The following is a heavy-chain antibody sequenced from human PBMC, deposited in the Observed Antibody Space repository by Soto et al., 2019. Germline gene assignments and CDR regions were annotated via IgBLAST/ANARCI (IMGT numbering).Heavy chain of an antibody. CDR1: GGTFSSYA. Sequence: QVQLVQSGAEVKKPGSSVKVSCKASGGTFSSYATSWVRRAPGQGLEWMGGIIPIFGTANYAQKFQGRVTITEDESTSTAYMELSSLRSEDTAVYYCASNSSGLDYWGQGTLVTVSS. CDR3: ASNSSGLDY. V-gene: IGHV1-69*01. J-gene: IGHJ4*02. D-gene: IGHD6-19*01. CDR2: IIPIFGTA.